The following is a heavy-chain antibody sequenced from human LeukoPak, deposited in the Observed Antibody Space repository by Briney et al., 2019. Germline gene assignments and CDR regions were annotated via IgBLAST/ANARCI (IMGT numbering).Heavy chain of an antibody. J-gene: IGHJ4*02. V-gene: IGHV3-48*04. CDR2: ISSSSSTI. D-gene: IGHD3-10*01. CDR1: GFTFSSYS. CDR3: AREGPVWAYYYGSGSSYYFDY. Sequence: GGSLRLSCAASGFTFSSYSMNWVRQAPGKGLEWVSYISSSSSTIYYADSVKGRFTISRDNAKNSLYLQMNSLRAEDTAVYYCAREGPVWAYYYGSGSSYYFDYWGQGTLVTVSS.